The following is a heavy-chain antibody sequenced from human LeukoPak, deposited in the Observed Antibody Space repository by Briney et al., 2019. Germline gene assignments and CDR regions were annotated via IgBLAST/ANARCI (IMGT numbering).Heavy chain of an antibody. CDR3: ARDLNDHEISEILTGYEAPDY. CDR1: AFTFNNYW. V-gene: IGHV3-74*01. D-gene: IGHD3-9*01. Sequence: GGSLRLSCVASAFTFNNYWMHWVRQAPGKGLVWVSRIKGDGSSTNYADSVRGRFTISRDNAKNSLYLQMNSLRAEDTAVYYCARDLNDHEISEILTGYEAPDYWGQGTLVTVSS. J-gene: IGHJ4*02. CDR2: IKGDGSST.